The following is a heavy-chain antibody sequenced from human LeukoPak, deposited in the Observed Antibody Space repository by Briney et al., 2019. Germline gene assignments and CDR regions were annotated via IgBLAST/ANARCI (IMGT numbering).Heavy chain of an antibody. D-gene: IGHD2-2*02. Sequence: GGSLRLSCAASGFTFSSYGMHWVRQAPGKGLEWVAVIWYDGSNKYYADSVKGRFTISRDNSKNTLYLQMNSLKTEDTAVYYCTTVSVVVPAAIPSLDYWGQGTLVTVSS. J-gene: IGHJ4*02. V-gene: IGHV3-33*01. CDR2: IWYDGSNK. CDR3: TTVSVVVPAAIPSLDY. CDR1: GFTFSSYG.